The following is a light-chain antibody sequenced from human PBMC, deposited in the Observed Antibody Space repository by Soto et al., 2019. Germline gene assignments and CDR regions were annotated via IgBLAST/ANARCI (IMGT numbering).Light chain of an antibody. CDR2: EVR. CDR1: NRDVGSYNL. Sequence: QSALTQPASVSGSPGQSFTIACTGTNRDVGSYNLVSWYQQRPGEAPKLIISEVRNRPSGISYRFTGSKSGNTASLTISGLQAEDEADYYCSSYTSSSTLFGTGTKVTVL. J-gene: IGLJ1*01. V-gene: IGLV2-14*01. CDR3: SSYTSSSTL.